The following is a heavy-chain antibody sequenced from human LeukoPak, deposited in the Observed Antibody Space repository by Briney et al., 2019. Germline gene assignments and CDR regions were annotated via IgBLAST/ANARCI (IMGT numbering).Heavy chain of an antibody. J-gene: IGHJ4*02. CDR2: IYTSGST. CDR1: GASTSSGDYY. V-gene: IGHV4-61*02. CDR3: ARSFDYSSSFRPPGY. Sequence: PSQTLSLTCIVSGASTSSGDYYCSWIRQPAGKGLEWIGRIYTSGSTNYNPSLRSRLTMSVDTSTNQFSLKLSAVTAADTAVYYCARSFDYSSSFRPPGYWGQGTLVTVSS. D-gene: IGHD6-6*01.